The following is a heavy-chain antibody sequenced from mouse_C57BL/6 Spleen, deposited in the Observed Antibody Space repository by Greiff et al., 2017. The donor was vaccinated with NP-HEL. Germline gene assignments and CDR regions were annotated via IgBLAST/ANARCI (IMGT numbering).Heavy chain of an antibody. CDR2: ISSGSSTI. V-gene: IGHV5-17*01. J-gene: IGHJ2*01. Sequence: EVQLQESGGGLVKPGGSLKLSCAASGFTFSDYGMHWVRQAPEKGLEWVAYISSGSSTIYYADTVKGRFTISRDNAKNTLFLQMTSLRSEDTAMYYCAREGPYYYGSSYYFDYWGQGTTLTVSS. CDR3: AREGPYYYGSSYYFDY. D-gene: IGHD1-1*01. CDR1: GFTFSDYG.